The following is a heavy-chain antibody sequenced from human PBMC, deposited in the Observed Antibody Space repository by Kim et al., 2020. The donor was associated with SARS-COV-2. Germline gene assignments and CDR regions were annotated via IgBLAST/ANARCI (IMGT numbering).Heavy chain of an antibody. V-gene: IGHV3-23*01. CDR3: AKDLANYYDSSGFDY. D-gene: IGHD3-22*01. J-gene: IGHJ4*02. CDR1: GFTFSSYA. Sequence: GGSLRLSCAASGFTFSSYAMSWVRQAPGKGLEWVSAISGSGGSTYYADSVKGRFTISRDNSKNTLYLQMNSLRAEDTAVYYCAKDLANYYDSSGFDYWGQGTLVTVSS. CDR2: ISGSGGST.